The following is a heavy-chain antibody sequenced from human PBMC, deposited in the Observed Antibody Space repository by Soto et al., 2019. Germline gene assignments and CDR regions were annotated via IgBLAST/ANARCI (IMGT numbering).Heavy chain of an antibody. CDR1: GASISSSY. CDR2: VSYSGTT. D-gene: IGHD3-22*01. J-gene: IGHJ3*02. CDR3: ARGYYDSSGQSNTFDI. Sequence: QVQLQESGPGLVKPSETLSLTCSVSGASISSSYWSWIRQSPGKGLEWLGYVSYSGTTNYNPSLRGRVSTSVDTSKNQFYLTLSSVTAADTAVYYCARGYYDSSGQSNTFDIWGQGTMVTVSS. V-gene: IGHV4-59*01.